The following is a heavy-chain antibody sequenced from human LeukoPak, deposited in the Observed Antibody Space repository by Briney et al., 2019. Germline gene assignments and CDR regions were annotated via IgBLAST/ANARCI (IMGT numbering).Heavy chain of an antibody. J-gene: IGHJ4*02. D-gene: IGHD5-24*01. Sequence: GGSLRLSCAASGFTFSSYWMSWVRQAPGKGLEWVANIKQDGSEKYYVDSVKGRFTISRDNSKNTLYLQMNSLRAEDTAVYYCAKDQTATPKDFDYWGQGTLVTVSS. V-gene: IGHV3-7*03. CDR2: IKQDGSEK. CDR3: AKDQTATPKDFDY. CDR1: GFTFSSYW.